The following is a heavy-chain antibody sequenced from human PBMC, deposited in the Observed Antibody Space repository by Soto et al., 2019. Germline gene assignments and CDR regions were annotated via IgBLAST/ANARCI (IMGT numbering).Heavy chain of an antibody. CDR1: GDSLSSGGYY. CDR3: ARVLQAMTDTFDV. J-gene: IGHJ3*01. Sequence: QVQLQESGAGLVKPSQTLSLTCTVSGDSLSSGGYYWTWIRQHPGKGLEWIGYIYYSGSTYYNPSLQSRVTISIQPSKNQFSLQLTSVTAADTAVYYCARVLQAMTDTFDVWGQGTAVTVSS. CDR2: IYYSGST. V-gene: IGHV4-31*03.